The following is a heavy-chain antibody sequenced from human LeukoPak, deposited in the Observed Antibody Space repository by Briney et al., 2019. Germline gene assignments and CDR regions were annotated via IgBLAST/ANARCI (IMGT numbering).Heavy chain of an antibody. CDR3: ARDAGYGGNSDY. CDR1: GFTFDMYW. D-gene: IGHD4-23*01. J-gene: IGHJ4*02. CDR2: INKDGSDK. V-gene: IGHV3-7*01. Sequence: GGSLRLSCAASGFTFDMYWMTWVRQAPGKGLESVAYINKDGSDKYYVDSVKGRFTVSRDSAKNSLYLQMNSLRAEDTAVYYCARDAGYGGNSDYWGQGTLVTVSS.